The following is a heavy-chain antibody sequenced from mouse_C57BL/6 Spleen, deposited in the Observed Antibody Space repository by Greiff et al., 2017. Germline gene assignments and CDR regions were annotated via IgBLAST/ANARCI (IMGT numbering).Heavy chain of an antibody. CDR2: IDPSDSYT. J-gene: IGHJ2*01. CDR1: GYTFTSYW. D-gene: IGHD1-1*01. V-gene: IGHV1-59*01. Sequence: QVQLQQPGAELVRPGTSVKLSCKASGYTFTSYWMHWVKQRPGQGLEWIGVIDPSDSYTNYNQKFKGKATLTVDTSSSTAYMQLSSLTSEDSAVYYCARGGITTVVAVEYFDCWGQGTTLTVSS. CDR3: ARGGITTVVAVEYFDC.